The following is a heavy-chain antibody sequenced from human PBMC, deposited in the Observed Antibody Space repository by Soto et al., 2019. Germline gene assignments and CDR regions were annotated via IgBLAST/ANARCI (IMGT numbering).Heavy chain of an antibody. CDR1: GYTFTSYA. CDR2: INPNSGNT. J-gene: IGHJ5*02. Sequence: ASVKVSCKASGYTFTSYAMHWVRQAPGQMLEWMGWINPNSGNTGYSQKFQGRVTMTRNTSISTAYMELSSLRSEDTAVYYCARGYDYGNLRWFDPWGQGTLVTVSS. D-gene: IGHD4-4*01. V-gene: IGHV1-8*02. CDR3: ARGYDYGNLRWFDP.